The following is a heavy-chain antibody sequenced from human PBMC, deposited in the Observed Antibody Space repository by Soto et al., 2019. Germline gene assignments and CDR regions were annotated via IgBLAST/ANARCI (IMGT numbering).Heavy chain of an antibody. D-gene: IGHD1-26*01. V-gene: IGHV3-9*01. J-gene: IGHJ4*02. CDR1: GFTFDDYA. CDR2: ISWNSGSI. Sequence: ESGGGLVQPGRSLRLSCAASGFTFDDYAMHWVRQAPGKGLEWVSGISWNSGSIGYADSVKGRFTISRDNAKNSLYLQMNSLRAEDTALYYCAKGGPLVGAPFDYWGQGTLVTVSS. CDR3: AKGGPLVGAPFDY.